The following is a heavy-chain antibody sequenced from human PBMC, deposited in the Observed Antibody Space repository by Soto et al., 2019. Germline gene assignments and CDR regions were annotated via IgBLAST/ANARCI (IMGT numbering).Heavy chain of an antibody. V-gene: IGHV1-3*01. D-gene: IGHD6-13*01. CDR1: GYTFTSYA. CDR2: INAGNGNT. Sequence: GASVKVSCKASGYTFTSYAMHWVRQAPGQRLEWMGWINAGNGNTKYSQKFQGRVTITRDTSASTAYMELSSLRSEDTAVYYCARDRTPYSSSGDAFDIWGQGTTVTVSS. CDR3: ARDRTPYSSSGDAFDI. J-gene: IGHJ3*02.